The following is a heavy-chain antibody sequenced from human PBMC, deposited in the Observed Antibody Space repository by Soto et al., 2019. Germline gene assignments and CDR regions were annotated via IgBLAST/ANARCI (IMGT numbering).Heavy chain of an antibody. D-gene: IGHD2-21*02. CDR2: ISSNGGST. J-gene: IGHJ4*02. Sequence: GGSLRLSCSASGFTFSSYAMHWVRQAPGKGLEYVSAISSNGGSTYYADSGKGRFTISRDNSKNTLYLQMSSLRAEDTAVYYCVKQGGARGDLFFDYWGQGTLVTVSS. CDR1: GFTFSSYA. V-gene: IGHV3-64D*09. CDR3: VKQGGARGDLFFDY.